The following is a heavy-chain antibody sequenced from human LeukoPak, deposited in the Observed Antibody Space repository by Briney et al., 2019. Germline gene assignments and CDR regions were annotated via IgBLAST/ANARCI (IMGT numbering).Heavy chain of an antibody. CDR3: ARVVTWFDP. J-gene: IGHJ5*02. Sequence: GGSLRLSCVASGFTISRSWMSWVRQAPGKGPEWVAHIKEDGSMVSYVDSVKGRFSISRDNAKNSVYLQMNSLRVEDTAVYFCARVVTWFDPWGQGSLVTVSS. CDR2: IKEDGSMV. V-gene: IGHV3-7*04. CDR1: GFTISRSW.